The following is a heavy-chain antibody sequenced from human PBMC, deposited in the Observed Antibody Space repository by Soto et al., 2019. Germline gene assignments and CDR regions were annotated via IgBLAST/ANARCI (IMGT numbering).Heavy chain of an antibody. CDR3: ASADCSGGSCYFSWFDP. CDR1: GGTFSSYA. CDR2: IIPIFGTA. Sequence: ASVKVSCKASGGTFSSYAISWVRQAPGQGLEWMGGIIPIFGTANYAQKFQGRVTITADESTSTAYMELSSLRSEDTAVYYCASADCSGGSCYFSWFDPWGQGTLVTVSS. V-gene: IGHV1-69*13. D-gene: IGHD2-15*01. J-gene: IGHJ5*02.